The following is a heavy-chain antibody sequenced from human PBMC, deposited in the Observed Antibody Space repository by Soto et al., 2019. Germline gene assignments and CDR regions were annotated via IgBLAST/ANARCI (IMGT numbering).Heavy chain of an antibody. D-gene: IGHD6-6*01. CDR2: IDPSDSYT. CDR3: ASGSSTSSSMYV. Sequence: PGESLKISCKGSGYSFTSYWISWVRQMPGKGLEWMGRIDPSDSYTNYSPSFQGHVTISADKSISTAYLQWSSLKASDTAMYYCASGSSTSSSMYVWGQGTTVTVSS. J-gene: IGHJ6*02. V-gene: IGHV5-10-1*01. CDR1: GYSFTSYW.